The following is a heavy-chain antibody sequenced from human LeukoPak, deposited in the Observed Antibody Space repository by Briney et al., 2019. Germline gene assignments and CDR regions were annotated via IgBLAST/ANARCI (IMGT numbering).Heavy chain of an antibody. D-gene: IGHD3-22*01. CDR1: GFTFSSYA. V-gene: IGHV3-30*04. CDR3: AREATYYDSSGYYSGYFDY. CDR2: ISYDGSNK. Sequence: GRSLRLSCAASGFTFSSYAMHWVRQAPGKGLEWVAVISYDGSNKYYADSVKGRFTISRDNSKNTLYLQMNSLRAEDTAVYYCAREATYYDSSGYYSGYFDYWGQGTLVTVSS. J-gene: IGHJ4*02.